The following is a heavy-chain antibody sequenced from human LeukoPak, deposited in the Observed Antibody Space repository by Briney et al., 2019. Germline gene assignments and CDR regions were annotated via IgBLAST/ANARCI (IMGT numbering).Heavy chain of an antibody. D-gene: IGHD1-26*01. J-gene: IGHJ4*02. V-gene: IGHV3-53*01. Sequence: GGSLRLSCAASGFTVSSNYMSWVRQAPGKGLEWVSVIYSGGSTYYADSVKGRFTISRDNSKNTLYLQMNSLRAGDTAVYYCASSGGSYDWAAQDYWGQGTLVTVSS. CDR1: GFTVSSNY. CDR3: ASSGGSYDWAAQDY. CDR2: IYSGGST.